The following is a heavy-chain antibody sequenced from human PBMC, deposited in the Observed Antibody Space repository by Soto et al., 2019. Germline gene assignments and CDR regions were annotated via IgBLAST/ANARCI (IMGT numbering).Heavy chain of an antibody. CDR1: GGTFSSYT. J-gene: IGHJ5*02. CDR2: LIPILGIA. CDR3: ARILFGNYVISPAASSSPPPLDP. V-gene: IGHV1-69*02. Sequence: QVQLVQSGAEVKKPGASVKVSCKASGGTFSSYTISWVRQAPGQGLEWMGRLIPILGIANYAQKFQGRFTITADKSPSKADMELSSLRSEDTAVYYCARILFGNYVISPAASSSPPPLDPWGQGTLVTVSS. D-gene: IGHD3-9*01.